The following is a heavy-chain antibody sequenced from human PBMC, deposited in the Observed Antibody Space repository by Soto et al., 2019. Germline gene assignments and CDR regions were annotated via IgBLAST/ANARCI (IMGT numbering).Heavy chain of an antibody. D-gene: IGHD5-12*01. Sequence: SVKVSCKASGGTFSSHAISRVRQAPGQGLEWMGGIIPIFGTANYAQKFQGRVTITADESTTTAYMELSSLRSEDTAVYYCARAGGSGHDYPDYWGQGTLVTVSS. CDR3: ARAGGSGHDYPDY. CDR2: IIPIFGTA. V-gene: IGHV1-69*13. CDR1: GGTFSSHA. J-gene: IGHJ4*02.